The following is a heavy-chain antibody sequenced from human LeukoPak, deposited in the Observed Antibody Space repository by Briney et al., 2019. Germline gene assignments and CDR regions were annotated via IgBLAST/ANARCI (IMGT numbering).Heavy chain of an antibody. CDR3: ARVSGGAYYFDY. V-gene: IGHV1-69*06. CDR2: IIPIFGTA. CDR1: GGTFSSYA. Sequence: SVKVSCKASGGTFSSYAISWVRQAPGQGLEWMGGIIPIFGTANYAQKFQGRVTITADKSTSTAYMELSSLRSEDTAVYYCARVSGGAYYFDYWGQGTLVTVSS. D-gene: IGHD2-15*01. J-gene: IGHJ4*02.